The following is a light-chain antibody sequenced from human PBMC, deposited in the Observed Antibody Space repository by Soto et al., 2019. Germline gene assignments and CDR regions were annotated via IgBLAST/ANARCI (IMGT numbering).Light chain of an antibody. CDR2: AAS. CDR3: QQIYSAPLT. Sequence: DIQMTQSPSSLFASVGDSVTITCRASQTITTYLNWYRQKPGKAPKLLIYAASSLQSGVPSRLSGSGSETEFTLTISSLQPEDFATYFCQQIYSAPLTFGGGTKVDIK. J-gene: IGKJ4*01. V-gene: IGKV1-39*01. CDR1: QTITTY.